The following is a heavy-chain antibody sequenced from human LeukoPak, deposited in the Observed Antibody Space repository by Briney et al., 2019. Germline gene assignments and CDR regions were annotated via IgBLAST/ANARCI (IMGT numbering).Heavy chain of an antibody. Sequence: GGCLRLSCVASGFTFSNYDMHWVRQAPGKGLEWVAVIRYDGSNKYYADSVKGRFTISRDNSKTTLYLQMNSLRAEDTAVYYCARDDYGGKLDIWGQGTVVTVSS. V-gene: IGHV3-33*01. CDR2: IRYDGSNK. D-gene: IGHD4-23*01. CDR1: GFTFSNYD. J-gene: IGHJ3*02. CDR3: ARDDYGGKLDI.